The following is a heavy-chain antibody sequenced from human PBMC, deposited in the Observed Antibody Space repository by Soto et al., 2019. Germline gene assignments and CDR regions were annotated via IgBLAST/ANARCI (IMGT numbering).Heavy chain of an antibody. D-gene: IGHD6-13*01. CDR2: INHSGST. CDR1: GGSFSGYY. Sequence: SETLSLTCAVYGGSFSGYYWSWIRQPPGKGLEWIGEINHSGSTNYNPSLKSRVTISVDTSKNQFSLKLSSVTAADTAVYYCARVRIAAAGLPTPYYYYYGMDVWGQGTTVTVSS. J-gene: IGHJ6*02. V-gene: IGHV4-34*01. CDR3: ARVRIAAAGLPTPYYYYYGMDV.